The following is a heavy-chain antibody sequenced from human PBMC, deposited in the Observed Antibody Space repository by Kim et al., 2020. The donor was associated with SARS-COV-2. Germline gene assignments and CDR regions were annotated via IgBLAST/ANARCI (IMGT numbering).Heavy chain of an antibody. CDR2: IIAANGNT. J-gene: IGHJ4*02. D-gene: IGHD1-1*01. CDR1: GYTFTNYA. CDR3: ARDRAITTTAFAHKFDF. Sequence: ASVKVSCKASGYTFTNYAMHWVRQAPGQRLEWMGWIIAANGNTKFSQKFQGRVTITRDTSASTVYVELSSLTSEDTAVYYCARDRAITTTAFAHKFDFWGQGTLVTVSS. V-gene: IGHV1-3*01.